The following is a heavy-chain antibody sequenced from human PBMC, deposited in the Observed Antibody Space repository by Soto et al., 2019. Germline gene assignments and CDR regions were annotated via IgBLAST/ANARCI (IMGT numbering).Heavy chain of an antibody. J-gene: IGHJ5*02. CDR3: ARLTRGYCSSSSCPNWFDP. V-gene: IGHV3-33*08. D-gene: IGHD2-2*01. CDR1: RFTFSTYA. Sequence: SLRLSCAASRFTFSTYAMSWVRQAPGKGLEWVAVIWYDGTYKYYEDSVKGRFTISRDNSKNTLYLQMNSLRAEDTALYYCARLTRGYCSSSSCPNWFDPWGQGTLVTVSS. CDR2: IWYDGTYK.